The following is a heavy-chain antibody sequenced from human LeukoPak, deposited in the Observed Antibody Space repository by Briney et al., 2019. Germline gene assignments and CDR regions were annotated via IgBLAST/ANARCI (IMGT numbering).Heavy chain of an antibody. CDR2: ISWNSGSI. Sequence: GGSLRLSCAASGFTFDDYAMHWVRQAPGKGLEWVSGISWNSGSIGYADSVKGRFTISRDNAKNSLYLQMNSLRAEDMALYYCARYSGYAHRTNWYFDLWGRGTLVTVSS. J-gene: IGHJ2*01. D-gene: IGHD5-12*01. CDR3: ARYSGYAHRTNWYFDL. V-gene: IGHV3-9*03. CDR1: GFTFDDYA.